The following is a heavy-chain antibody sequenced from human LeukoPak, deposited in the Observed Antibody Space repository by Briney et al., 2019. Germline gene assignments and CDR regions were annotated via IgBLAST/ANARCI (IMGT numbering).Heavy chain of an antibody. CDR2: VFHSGST. CDR3: ARFGTRDNCCHPGVDT. D-gene: IGHD1-1*01. CDR1: GYSLSSGFY. Sequence: SETLSLTCTVSGYSLSSGFYWGWIRQPPGKGLEWIATVFHSGSTYYNPSLESRVTISMDTSKNQFSLRLISVTAADTALYYCARFGTRDNCCHPGVDTWGQGTPVTVSP. J-gene: IGHJ5*02. V-gene: IGHV4-38-2*02.